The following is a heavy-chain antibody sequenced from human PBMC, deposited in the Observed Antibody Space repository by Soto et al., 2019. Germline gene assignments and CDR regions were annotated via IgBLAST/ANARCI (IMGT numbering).Heavy chain of an antibody. CDR1: GYTFTTYS. J-gene: IGHJ4*02. V-gene: IGHV1-18*04. CDR2: ISPFNGDA. CDR3: ARVADIVLIPALDY. Sequence: QVQLVQSGAEVKRPGASVNVSCKASGYTFTTYSLSWVRQAPGQGLEWMGWISPFNGDATYAQKFKDSVTLTTDTSTSTAYMELRRLRDDDTAVYYCARVADIVLIPALDYWGRGTLVIVSS. D-gene: IGHD2-8*02.